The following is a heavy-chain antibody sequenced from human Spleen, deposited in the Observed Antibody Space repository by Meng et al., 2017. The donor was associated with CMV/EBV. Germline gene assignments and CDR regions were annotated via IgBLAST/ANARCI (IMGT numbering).Heavy chain of an antibody. V-gene: IGHV3-9*01. CDR1: GFTFSSYA. CDR3: AISTVTTPYYYYGMDV. CDR2: ISWNSGSI. Sequence: SLKISCAASGFTFSSYAMSWVRQAPGKGLEWVSGISWNSGSIGYADSVKGRFTISRDNAKNSLYLQMNSLRAEDTALYYCAISTVTTPYYYYGMDVWGQGTTVTVSS. J-gene: IGHJ6*02. D-gene: IGHD4-11*01.